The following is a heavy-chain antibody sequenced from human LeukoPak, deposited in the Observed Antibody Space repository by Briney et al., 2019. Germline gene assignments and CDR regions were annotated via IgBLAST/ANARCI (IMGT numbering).Heavy chain of an antibody. D-gene: IGHD4-23*01. J-gene: IGHJ2*01. CDR3: ARVNLGQLLYWYFDL. V-gene: IGHV4-59*01. CDR2: THHSGTT. Sequence: SETLSLTCAVADGSISTFYWSWIRQHPAKGLAWIGYTHHSGTTYYNPSLKSRVTMSVNTSKHQFSLEMTSVTAADTAVYYCARVNLGQLLYWYFDLWGRGTLVTVSS. CDR1: DGSISTFY.